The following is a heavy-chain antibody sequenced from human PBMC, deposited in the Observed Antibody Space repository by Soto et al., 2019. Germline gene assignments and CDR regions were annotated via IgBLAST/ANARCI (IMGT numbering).Heavy chain of an antibody. CDR2: INPSGGST. CDR3: ARDRASIAAPDY. D-gene: IGHD6-13*01. Sequence: GASVKVSCKASGYTFTSYYMHWVQQAPGQGLEWMGIINPSGGSTSYAQKFQGRVTMTRDTSTSTVYMELSSLRSEDTAVYYCARDRASIAAPDYWGQGTLVTVSS. CDR1: GYTFTSYY. V-gene: IGHV1-46*01. J-gene: IGHJ4*02.